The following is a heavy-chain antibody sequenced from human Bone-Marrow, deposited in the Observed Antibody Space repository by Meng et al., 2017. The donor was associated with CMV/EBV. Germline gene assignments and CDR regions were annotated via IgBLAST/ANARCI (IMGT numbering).Heavy chain of an antibody. V-gene: IGHV4-34*01. CDR3: ARGRADGPDY. J-gene: IGHJ4*02. Sequence: SETLSLTCAVYGGSFSGYSWSWIRQPPGMGLEWIGEIHHSGSANYNPSLKSRVTISADTSKNQFSLRLTSGNAADTAVYYCARGRADGPDYWGQGTLVTVSS. CDR1: GGSFSGYS. CDR2: IHHSGSA.